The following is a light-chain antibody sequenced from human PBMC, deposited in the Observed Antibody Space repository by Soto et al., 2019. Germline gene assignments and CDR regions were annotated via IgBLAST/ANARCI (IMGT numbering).Light chain of an antibody. V-gene: IGKV1-9*01. J-gene: IGKJ4*01. CDR3: QQVNSYPLT. CDR1: QGITSY. CDR2: AAS. Sequence: DIQLTQSPSFLSASVGDRVTITCRASQGITSYLAWYQQKPGKAPKLLIYAASTLQYGVPSRFSGSGSGTEFTLTIISLQPEDLATYYCQQVNSYPLTFGGGTKVEIK.